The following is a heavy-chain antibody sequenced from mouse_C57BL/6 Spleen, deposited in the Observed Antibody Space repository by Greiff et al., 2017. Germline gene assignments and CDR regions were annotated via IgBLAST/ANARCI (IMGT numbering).Heavy chain of an antibody. Sequence: EVQLVESGGDLVKPGGSLKLSCAASGFTFSSYGMSWVRQTPDKRLEWVATISSGGSYTYYPDSVKGRFTISRDNAKNTLYLQMSRLKSEDTAMYYCARSINTTGGDYWYFDVWDTGTTVTVSS. D-gene: IGHD1-2*01. CDR2: ISSGGSYT. CDR3: ARSINTTGGDYWYFDV. V-gene: IGHV5-6*01. CDR1: GFTFSSYG. J-gene: IGHJ1*03.